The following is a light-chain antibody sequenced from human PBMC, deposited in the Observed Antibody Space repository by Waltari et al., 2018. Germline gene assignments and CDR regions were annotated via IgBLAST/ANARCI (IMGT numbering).Light chain of an antibody. CDR1: QSVSSN. V-gene: IGKV3-15*01. CDR2: GAS. CDR3: QQYNNWPPT. J-gene: IGKJ4*01. Sequence: VMTQSPATLSASPGERATLSCRASQSVSSNLAWYQQKPGQAPRLLIYGASTRATGIPARFSGSGSGTEFTLTISSLQSEDFAVYYCQQYNNWPPTFGGGTKVEI.